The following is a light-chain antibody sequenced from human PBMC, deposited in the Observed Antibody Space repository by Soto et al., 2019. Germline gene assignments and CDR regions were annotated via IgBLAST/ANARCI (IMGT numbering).Light chain of an antibody. CDR3: QQRSNWLT. CDR2: DAY. V-gene: IGKV3-11*01. J-gene: IGKJ4*01. CDR1: QSVSSY. Sequence: EIVLTQSPATLSLSPGERATLSCRASQSVSSYLAWYQQKPGQAPRLLIYDAYNRATGIPARFSGSGSGTDFTLTISSLEPEDCAVYYCQQRSNWLTFGGGTKVEIK.